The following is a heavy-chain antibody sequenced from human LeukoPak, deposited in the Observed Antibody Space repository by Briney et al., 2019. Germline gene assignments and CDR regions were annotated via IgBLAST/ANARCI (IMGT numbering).Heavy chain of an antibody. J-gene: IGHJ4*02. CDR1: GFTFSDHY. V-gene: IGHV3-72*01. CDR2: TRNKANSYTT. D-gene: IGHD1-26*01. Sequence: GGSLRLSCAAPGFTFSDHYMDWVRQAPGKGLEWVGRTRNKANSYTTEYAASVKGRFTISRDDSKNSLYLQMNSLKTEDTAVYYCARDDSGSYSLDYWGQGTLVTVSS. CDR3: ARDDSGSYSLDY.